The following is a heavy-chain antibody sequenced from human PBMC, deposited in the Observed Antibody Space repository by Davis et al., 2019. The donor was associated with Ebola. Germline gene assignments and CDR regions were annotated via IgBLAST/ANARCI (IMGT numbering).Heavy chain of an antibody. CDR2: ISDSGGST. CDR1: GFTFNNYG. CDR3: ATGLGYCSSSSCYAGFDY. D-gene: IGHD2-2*01. Sequence: GGSLRLSCAASGFTFNNYGMNWVRQAPGKGLEWVSGISDSGGSTYYADSVKGRFTISRDNSKNTLYLQMDSLRAEDTAVYYCATGLGYCSSSSCYAGFDYWGQGTLVTVSS. J-gene: IGHJ4*02. V-gene: IGHV3-23*01.